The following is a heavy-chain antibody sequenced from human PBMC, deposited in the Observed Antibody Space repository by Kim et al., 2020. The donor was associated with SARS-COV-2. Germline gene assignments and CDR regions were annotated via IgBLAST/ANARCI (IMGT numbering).Heavy chain of an antibody. CDR3: ARGSNWNDGADS. CDR1: DGSISSGGYY. V-gene: IGHV4-31*03. CDR2: IYYRGST. D-gene: IGHD1-1*01. Sequence: SETLSHTCTVSDGSISSGGYYWSWIRQHPGKGLEWIGYIYYRGSTQYSPSLKSRLTISQDPSKNQFSLKLSSVTAADTAVYYCARGSNWNDGADSWGQGTLVTVSS. J-gene: IGHJ4*02.